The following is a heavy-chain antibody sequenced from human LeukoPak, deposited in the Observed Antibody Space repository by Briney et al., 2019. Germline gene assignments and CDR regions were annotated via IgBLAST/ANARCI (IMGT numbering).Heavy chain of an antibody. CDR2: ITPIFGTA. CDR1: GGTFSSYA. J-gene: IGHJ3*02. D-gene: IGHD3-22*01. Sequence: GASVKVSCKASGGTFSSYAISWVRQAPGQGLEWMGGITPIFGTANYAQKFQGRVTITADESTSTAYMELSSLRSEDTAVYYCARATYYYDSSGYYGRSDAFDIWGQGTMVTVSS. CDR3: ARATYYYDSSGYYGRSDAFDI. V-gene: IGHV1-69*13.